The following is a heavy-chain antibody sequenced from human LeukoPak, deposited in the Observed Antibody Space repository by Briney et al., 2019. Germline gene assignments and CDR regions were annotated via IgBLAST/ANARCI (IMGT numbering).Heavy chain of an antibody. CDR2: ISYDGSDK. D-gene: IGHD5/OR15-5a*01. J-gene: IGHJ4*02. V-gene: IGHV3-33*05. Sequence: GGSLRLSCAASGITFSRYGMHWVRQAPGKGLEWVGVISYDGSDKYYADSVKGRFTISRDNSKNTLYLQMNSLIAEDTAVYYCVRDLDSYFDYWGQGTMVTVSS. CDR3: VRDLDSYFDY. CDR1: GITFSRYG.